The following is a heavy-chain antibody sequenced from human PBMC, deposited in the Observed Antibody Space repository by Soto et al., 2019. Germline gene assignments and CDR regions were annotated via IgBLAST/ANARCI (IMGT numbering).Heavy chain of an antibody. CDR3: AKRPRGLIDRYFDY. CDR2: ISGSGGST. V-gene: IGHV3-23*01. Sequence: GGSLRLSCAASGFTFSIYAMSWVRQAPGKGLEWVSAISGSGGSTYYADSVKGRFTISRDNSKNTLYLQMNSLRAEDTAVYYCAKRPRGLIDRYFDYWGQGTLVTVSS. D-gene: IGHD3-10*01. J-gene: IGHJ4*02. CDR1: GFTFSIYA.